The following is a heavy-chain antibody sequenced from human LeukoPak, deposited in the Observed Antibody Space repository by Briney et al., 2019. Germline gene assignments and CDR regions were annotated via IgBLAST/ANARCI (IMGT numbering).Heavy chain of an antibody. CDR3: AYGSGSYYDAFDI. V-gene: IGHV4-59*01. Sequence: SETLSLTCTVSGGFISSYYWSWIRQPPGKGLEWIGYIYYSGSTNYNPSLKSRVTISVDTSKNQFSLKLSSVTAADTAVYYCAYGSGSYYDAFDIWGQGTMVTVSS. CDR2: IYYSGST. J-gene: IGHJ3*02. D-gene: IGHD3-10*01. CDR1: GGFISSYY.